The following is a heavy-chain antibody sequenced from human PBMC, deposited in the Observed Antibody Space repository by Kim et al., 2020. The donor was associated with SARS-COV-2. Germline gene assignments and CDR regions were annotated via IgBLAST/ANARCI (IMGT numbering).Heavy chain of an antibody. CDR2: IGGGGDNP. V-gene: IGHV3-23*01. D-gene: IGHD1-20*01. J-gene: IGHJ3*01. CDR3: AKDMFNLNGVYDAFDL. CDR1: GFTFSNFA. Sequence: GGSLRLSCTASGFTFSNFAMSWVRQAPGKGLEWVSTIGGGGDNPYYVDSVKGLFTISRDNSKNTLYLQMNSLRAEDTAVYYCAKDMFNLNGVYDAFDLWGQGTKATVSS.